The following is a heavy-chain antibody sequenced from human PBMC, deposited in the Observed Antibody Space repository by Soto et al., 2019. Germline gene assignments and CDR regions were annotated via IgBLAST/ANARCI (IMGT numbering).Heavy chain of an antibody. CDR1: GGSVSSGSYY. Sequence: PSETLSLTCTVSGGSVSSGSYYWSWIRQPPGKGLEWIGYIYYSGSTNYNPSLKSRVTISVDTSKNQFSLKLSSVTAADTAVYYCARDPHKSPNYWGQGTLVTVSS. CDR3: ARDPHKSPNY. CDR2: IYYSGST. J-gene: IGHJ4*02. V-gene: IGHV4-61*01.